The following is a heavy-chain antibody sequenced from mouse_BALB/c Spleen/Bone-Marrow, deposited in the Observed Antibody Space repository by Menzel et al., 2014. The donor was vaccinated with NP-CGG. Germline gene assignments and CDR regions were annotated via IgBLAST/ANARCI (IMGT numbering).Heavy chain of an antibody. CDR2: ISNGGGST. Sequence: EVKLMESGGGLVQPGGSLKLSCATSGFTFSDYYMYRVRQTPEKRRERVAYISNGGGSTYYPDTVKGRFTISRDNAKNTLYLQMSRLKAEDTAMYYSARHSDYDYCGYWGQGATLTVSS. CDR1: GFTFSDYY. D-gene: IGHD2-4*01. CDR3: ARHSDYDYCGY. V-gene: IGHV5-12*02. J-gene: IGHJ2*01.